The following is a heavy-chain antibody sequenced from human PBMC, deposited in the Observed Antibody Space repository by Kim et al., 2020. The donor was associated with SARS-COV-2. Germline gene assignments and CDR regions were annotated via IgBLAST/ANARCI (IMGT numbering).Heavy chain of an antibody. D-gene: IGHD1-26*01. CDR3: MKGGWGWIWEL. CDR1: GFTFTGYA. J-gene: IGHJ4*02. Sequence: GGSLRLSCTTSGFTFTGYAMSWVRQAPGKGLEWVSSIDGSDGTTYYGDSVKGRFTISRDNSKNTLYLQMNSLRADDTAVYYCMKGGWGWIWELWGQGTGVTVSS. CDR2: IDGSDGTT. V-gene: IGHV3-23*01.